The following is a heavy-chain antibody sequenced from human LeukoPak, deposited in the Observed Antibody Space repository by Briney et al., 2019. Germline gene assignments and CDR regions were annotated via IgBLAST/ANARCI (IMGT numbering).Heavy chain of an antibody. CDR3: ARSRNWGSGWYFDL. CDR1: GGSISSHY. J-gene: IGHJ2*01. CDR2: IYYSGST. Sequence: PSETLSLTCTVSGGSISSHYWSWIRQPPGKGLEWIGYIYYSGSTNYNPSLKSRVTISVDTSKNQFSLKLSSVTAADTAVYHCARSRNWGSGWYFDLWGRGTLVTVSS. D-gene: IGHD7-27*01. V-gene: IGHV4-59*11.